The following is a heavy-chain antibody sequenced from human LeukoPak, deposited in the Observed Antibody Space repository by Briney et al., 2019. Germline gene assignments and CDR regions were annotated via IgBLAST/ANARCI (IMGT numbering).Heavy chain of an antibody. V-gene: IGHV3-23*01. D-gene: IGHD3-22*01. CDR3: ARRGVVIRVILVGFHKEASYFDS. J-gene: IGHJ4*02. CDR1: GLTLINYV. CDR2: TSDSGGST. Sequence: GGSLRLSCAVSGLTLINYVMSWVRQAPGRGREWVAGTSDSGGSTNYADSVKGRFTTSRDNPKNTLYLQMNSLRAEDTAVYFCARRGVVIRVILVGFHKEASYFDSWGQGALVTVSS.